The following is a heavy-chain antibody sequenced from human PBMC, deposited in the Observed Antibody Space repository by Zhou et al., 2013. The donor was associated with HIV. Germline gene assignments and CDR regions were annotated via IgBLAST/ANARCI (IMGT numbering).Heavy chain of an antibody. Sequence: QVQLQESGPGLVKPSQTLSLTCAVSGGSISSGNYYWSWIRQPAGKGLEWIGRIYASGSTKCNPSLKSRVTISIDTSKNQFSLKLSSVTAADTAVYYCARLVAARDYYYYIDVWGRGTTVTVSS. J-gene: IGHJ6*03. V-gene: IGHV4-61*02. D-gene: IGHD6-13*01. CDR1: GGSISSGNYY. CDR3: ARLVAARDYYYYIDV. CDR2: IYASGST.